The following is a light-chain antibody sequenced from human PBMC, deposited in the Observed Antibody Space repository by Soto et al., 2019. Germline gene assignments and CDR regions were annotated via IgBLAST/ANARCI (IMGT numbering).Light chain of an antibody. CDR2: RNN. J-gene: IGLJ2*01. Sequence: QSVLTQPPSASGTPGQRVTISCSGRSSNIGSNSVYWYQQLPGTAPKLLIYRNNQRHSGVPDRFSGSKSGTSASLAISGLRSEDEADYYCAAWDDSLSGPVFGGGTKLTVL. CDR3: AAWDDSLSGPV. V-gene: IGLV1-47*01. CDR1: SSNIGSNS.